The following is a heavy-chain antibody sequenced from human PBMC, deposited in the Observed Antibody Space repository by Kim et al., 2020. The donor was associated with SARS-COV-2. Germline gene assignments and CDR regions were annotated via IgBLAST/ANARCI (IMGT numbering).Heavy chain of an antibody. D-gene: IGHD4-17*01. CDR3: ARSAPTTEGDYTLGY. Sequence: SETLSLTCAVSGGSISWWSWVRQPPGKGLEWIGEIYHTGNTNYNPSLKSRVTISLDKSKNQLSLNLSSVTAADTAVYYCARSAPTTEGDYTLGYWGQGTLVTVSS. CDR1: GGSISW. J-gene: IGHJ4*02. CDR2: IYHTGNT. V-gene: IGHV4-4*02.